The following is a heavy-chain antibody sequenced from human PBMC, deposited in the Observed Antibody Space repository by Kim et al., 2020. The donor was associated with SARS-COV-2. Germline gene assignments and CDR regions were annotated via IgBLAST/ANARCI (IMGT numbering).Heavy chain of an antibody. J-gene: IGHJ3*02. CDR2: IYYSGST. CDR3: ARHINYYDSSGYLFSAFDI. D-gene: IGHD3-22*01. V-gene: IGHV4-59*08. Sequence: SETLSLTCTVSGGSISSYYWSWIRQPPGKGLEWIGYIYYSGSTNYNPSLKSRVTISVDTSKNQFSLKLSSVTAADTAVYYCARHINYYDSSGYLFSAFDIWGQGTMVTVSS. CDR1: GGSISSYY.